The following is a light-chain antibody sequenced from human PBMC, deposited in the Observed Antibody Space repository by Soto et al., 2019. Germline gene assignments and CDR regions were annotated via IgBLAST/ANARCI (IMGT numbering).Light chain of an antibody. V-gene: IGKV1-5*03. CDR2: KAS. Sequence: DIQMTQSPSTLSASVGDRVTITCRASQSISSWLAWYQQKPGQAPKLLIYKASTLQSGVPSRFSGSGSGTEFTLAISSLQPDDSATYYCQQYHDHWTFVPGTKV. J-gene: IGKJ1*01. CDR3: QQYHDHWT. CDR1: QSISSW.